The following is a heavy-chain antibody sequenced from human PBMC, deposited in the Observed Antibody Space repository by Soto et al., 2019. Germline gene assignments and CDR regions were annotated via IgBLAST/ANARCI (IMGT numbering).Heavy chain of an antibody. CDR3: ARDLEGYSYGLNYFDY. D-gene: IGHD5-18*01. V-gene: IGHV1-2*02. CDR1: GYTFTGYY. CDR2: INPNSGGP. Sequence: QVQLVQSGAEVKKPGASVKVSCKASGYTFTGYYMHWVRQAPGQGLEWMGWINPNSGGPNYAQKFQGRVTMTRDTSISTAYMELSRLRSDDTAVYYCARDLEGYSYGLNYFDYWGQGTLVTVSS. J-gene: IGHJ4*02.